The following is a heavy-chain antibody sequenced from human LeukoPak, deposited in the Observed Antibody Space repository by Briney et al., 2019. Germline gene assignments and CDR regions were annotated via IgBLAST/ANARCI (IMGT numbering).Heavy chain of an antibody. CDR1: GFTFSSYA. D-gene: IGHD3-22*01. J-gene: IGHJ3*01. CDR2: ISYDGSNK. V-gene: IGHV3-30-3*01. CDR3: AKAGVRYSDSSGLYAFDF. Sequence: GRSLRLSCAASGFTFSSYAMHWVRQAPGKGLEWVAVISYDGSNKYYADSVKGRFTISRDNSKNTLYLQLNSLRAEDTAVYYCAKAGVRYSDSSGLYAFDFWGRGTMVTVSS.